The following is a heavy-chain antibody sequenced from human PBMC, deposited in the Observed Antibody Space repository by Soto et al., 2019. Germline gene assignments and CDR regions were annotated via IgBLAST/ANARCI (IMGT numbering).Heavy chain of an antibody. D-gene: IGHD3-16*01. CDR2: IYYSGST. J-gene: IGHJ4*02. Sequence: SETLSLTCTVSGGSISSGDYYWSWIRQHPGKGLEWIGYIYYSGSTYYNPSLKSRVTISVDTSKNQFSLKVSSVTAADTAVYYWARRGGPSFAFGGQGTLVTVSS. CDR1: GGSISSGDYY. V-gene: IGHV4-31*03. CDR3: ARRGGPSFAF.